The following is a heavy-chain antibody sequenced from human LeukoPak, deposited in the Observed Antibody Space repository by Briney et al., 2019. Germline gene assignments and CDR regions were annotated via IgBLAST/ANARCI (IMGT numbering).Heavy chain of an antibody. CDR1: GGSISSTSYY. V-gene: IGHV4-39*01. CDR2: IYYSGST. D-gene: IGHD3-22*01. Sequence: SETLSLTCTVSGGSISSTSYYWGWIRQPPEKGLEWIGSIYYSGSTYYNPSLKSRVTISVDTSMDQFTVKLSSVTAADTAVYYCARTYYYDSRPYPNWFDHWGQGTLVTVSS. J-gene: IGHJ5*02. CDR3: ARTYYYDSRPYPNWFDH.